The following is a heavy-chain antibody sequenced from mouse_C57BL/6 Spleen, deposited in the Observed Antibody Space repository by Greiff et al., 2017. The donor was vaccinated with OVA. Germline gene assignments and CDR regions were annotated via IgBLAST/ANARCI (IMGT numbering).Heavy chain of an antibody. D-gene: IGHD1-1*01. CDR1: GYAFSSSW. J-gene: IGHJ4*01. Sequence: VQLQESGPELVKPGASVKISCKASGYAFSSSWMNWVKQRPGKGLEWIGRIYPGDGDTNYNGKFKGKATLTADKSSSTAYMQLSSLTSEDSAVYFCARRGIYYYGSSYMAMDYWGQGTSVTVSS. CDR2: IYPGDGDT. V-gene: IGHV1-82*01. CDR3: ARRGIYYYGSSYMAMDY.